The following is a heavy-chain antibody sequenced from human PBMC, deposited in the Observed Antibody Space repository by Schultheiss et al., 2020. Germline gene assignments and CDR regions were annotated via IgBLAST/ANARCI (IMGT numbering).Heavy chain of an antibody. J-gene: IGHJ5*02. Sequence: SGPTLVKPTQTLTLTCTFSGFSLSTSGVGVGWIRQPPGKALEWLAHIFSNDEKSYSTSLKSRLTISKDTSKSQVVLTMTNMDPVDTATYYCARILEYSSSLGWFDPWGQGTLVTVSS. D-gene: IGHD6-6*01. CDR1: GFSLSTSGVG. CDR3: ARILEYSSSLGWFDP. V-gene: IGHV2-26*01. CDR2: IFSNDEK.